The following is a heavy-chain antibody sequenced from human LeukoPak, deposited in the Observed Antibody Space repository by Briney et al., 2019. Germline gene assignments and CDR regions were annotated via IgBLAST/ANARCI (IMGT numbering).Heavy chain of an antibody. D-gene: IGHD5-24*01. V-gene: IGHV3-43D*03. CDR2: ISWDGGST. Sequence: PGGSLRLSCAASGFTFDDYAMHWVRQAPGKGLEGVSLISWDGGSTYYADSVEGRFTISRDNSKNSLYLQMNSLRAEDTALYYCAKDMPPRLQAYYFDYWGQGTLVTVSS. J-gene: IGHJ4*02. CDR3: AKDMPPRLQAYYFDY. CDR1: GFTFDDYA.